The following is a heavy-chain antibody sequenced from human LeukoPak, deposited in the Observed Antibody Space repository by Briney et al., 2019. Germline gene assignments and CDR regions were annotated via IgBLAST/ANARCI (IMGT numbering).Heavy chain of an antibody. CDR2: INHSGST. Sequence: SETLSLTCGVYGGSFSGYFWSWVRQPPGKGLEWIGEINHSGSTNYNPSLKSRVTISVDTSKNQFSLKLSSVTAADTAVYYCARGVAVAGIDXWGQGTLVTVSS. CDR1: GGSFSGYF. J-gene: IGHJ4*02. CDR3: ARGVAVAGIDX. V-gene: IGHV4-34*01. D-gene: IGHD6-19*01.